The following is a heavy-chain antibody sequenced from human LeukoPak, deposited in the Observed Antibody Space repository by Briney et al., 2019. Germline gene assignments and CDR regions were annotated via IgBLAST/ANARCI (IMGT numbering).Heavy chain of an antibody. Sequence: PSETLSLTCTVSGGSISSGSYYWSWIRQPPGKGLEWIGEINHSGSTNYNPSLKSRVTISVDTSKNQFSLKLSSVTAADTAVYYCARGVLRGPSFDPWGQGTLVTVSS. D-gene: IGHD4-17*01. CDR1: GGSISSGSYY. J-gene: IGHJ5*02. V-gene: IGHV4-39*07. CDR3: ARGVLRGPSFDP. CDR2: INHSGST.